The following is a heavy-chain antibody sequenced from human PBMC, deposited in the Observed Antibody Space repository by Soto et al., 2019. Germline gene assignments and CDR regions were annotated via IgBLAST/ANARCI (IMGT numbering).Heavy chain of an antibody. J-gene: IGHJ4*02. D-gene: IGHD6-19*01. CDR1: GFSLSTSGVG. CDR3: AHSRYSRGWWGIDY. V-gene: IGHV2-5*02. CDR2: IYWDDDK. Sequence: QITLKESGPTLVKPTQTLTLTCTFSGFSLSTSGVGVGWIRQPPGKALEWLALIYWDDDKRYSPSLKSRLTTXKXTXXNQVVLTTTNMDPVDTATYYCAHSRYSRGWWGIDYWGQGTLVTVSS.